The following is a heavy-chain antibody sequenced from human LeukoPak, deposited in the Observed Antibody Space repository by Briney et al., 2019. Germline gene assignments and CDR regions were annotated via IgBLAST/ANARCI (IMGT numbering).Heavy chain of an antibody. J-gene: IGHJ4*02. CDR2: ISSSSSTI. Sequence: PGGSLRLSCAASGFTFSSYSMNWVRQAPGKGLEWASYISSSSSTIYYADSVKGRFTISRDNAKNSLYLQMNSLRAEDTAVYYCASSSTSCYNFDYWGQGTLVTVSS. D-gene: IGHD2-2*02. CDR1: GFTFSSYS. V-gene: IGHV3-48*01. CDR3: ASSSTSCYNFDY.